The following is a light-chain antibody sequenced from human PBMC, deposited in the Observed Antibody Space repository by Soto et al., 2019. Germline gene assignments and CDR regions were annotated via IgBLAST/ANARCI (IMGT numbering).Light chain of an antibody. CDR2: GAS. Sequence: EIVLAQSPATLSLSPGERATLSCRASQSVSVYLAWYQQKPGQAPRLLIYGASSRATGIPDRFSGSGSGTDFTLTISRLEPEDFAVYYCQQYGSSPGTFGQGTKVDIK. CDR1: QSVSVY. J-gene: IGKJ1*01. V-gene: IGKV3-20*01. CDR3: QQYGSSPGT.